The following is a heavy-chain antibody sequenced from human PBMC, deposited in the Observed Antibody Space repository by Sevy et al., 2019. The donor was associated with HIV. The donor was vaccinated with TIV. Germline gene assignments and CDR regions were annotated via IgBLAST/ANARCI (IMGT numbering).Heavy chain of an antibody. Sequence: GGSLRLSCAASGFTFSDYYMRWIRQAPGKGLEWVSYISSSGNTIYSADSVKGRFTISRDNAKNSLYLQMNSLRAEDTAVYYCARVRILGGYYFNYWGQGTLVTVSS. V-gene: IGHV3-11*01. CDR2: ISSSGNTI. D-gene: IGHD2-15*01. CDR3: ARVRILGGYYFNY. CDR1: GFTFSDYY. J-gene: IGHJ4*02.